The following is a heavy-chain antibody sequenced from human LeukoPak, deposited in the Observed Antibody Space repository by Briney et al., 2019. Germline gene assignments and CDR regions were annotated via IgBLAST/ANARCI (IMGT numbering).Heavy chain of an antibody. CDR1: GFTFSSYA. CDR2: ISGSGGST. J-gene: IGHJ4*02. Sequence: HPGGSLRLSCAASGFTFSSYAMCWVRQAPGKGLEWVSAISGSGGSTYYADSVKGRFTISRDNSKNTLYLQMNSLRAEDTAAYYCAKTEGSGIAVAGYYFDYWGQGTLVTVSS. V-gene: IGHV3-23*01. D-gene: IGHD6-19*01. CDR3: AKTEGSGIAVAGYYFDY.